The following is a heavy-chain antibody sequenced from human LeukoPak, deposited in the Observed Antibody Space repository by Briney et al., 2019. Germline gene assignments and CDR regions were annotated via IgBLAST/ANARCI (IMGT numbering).Heavy chain of an antibody. CDR1: GFTVSSNY. Sequence: TGGSLRLSCAASGFTVSSNYMSWVRQAPGKGLEWVSVIYSGGSTYYADSVKGRFTISRDNSKNTLYLQMNSLRAEDTAVDYCARDKQYYDSRGYSSWGQGTLVTVSS. D-gene: IGHD3-22*01. CDR2: IYSGGST. CDR3: ARDKQYYDSRGYSS. J-gene: IGHJ5*02. V-gene: IGHV3-53*01.